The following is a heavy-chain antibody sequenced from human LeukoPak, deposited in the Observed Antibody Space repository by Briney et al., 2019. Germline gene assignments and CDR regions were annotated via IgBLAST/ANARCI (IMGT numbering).Heavy chain of an antibody. V-gene: IGHV4-39*01. D-gene: IGHD1-26*01. CDR3: ARQRDIVGATTYYYYTDV. CDR1: GGSISSSSYY. J-gene: IGHJ6*03. Sequence: PSETLSLTCTVSGGSISSSSYYWGWIRQPPGKGLEWIGSIYYSGSTYYNPSLKSRVTISVDTSKNQFSLKLSSVTAADTAVYYCARQRDIVGATTYYYYTDVWGRGTTVTVSS. CDR2: IYYSGST.